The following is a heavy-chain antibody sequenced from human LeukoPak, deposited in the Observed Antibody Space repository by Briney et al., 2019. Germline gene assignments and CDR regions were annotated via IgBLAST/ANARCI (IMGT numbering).Heavy chain of an antibody. CDR1: GGSFSGYY. CDR2: INHSGST. J-gene: IGHJ5*02. CDR3: AREGEYYYDSSGYYLFDP. D-gene: IGHD3-22*01. Sequence: SETLSPTCAVYGGSFSGYYWSWIRQPPGKGLEWIGEINHSGSTNYNPSLRSRVTISVDTSKNQFSLKLSSVTAADTAVYYCAREGEYYYDSSGYYLFDPWGQGTLVTVSS. V-gene: IGHV4-34*01.